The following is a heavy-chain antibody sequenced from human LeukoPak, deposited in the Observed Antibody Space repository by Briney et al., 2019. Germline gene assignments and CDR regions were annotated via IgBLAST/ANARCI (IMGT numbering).Heavy chain of an antibody. CDR3: ASGSPAGDY. V-gene: IGHV3-21*01. Sequence: GGSLRLSCAASGFSFSSYSMNWVRQAPGKGLEWVSCISSSRTYVYYADSVKGRFTISRDNAKNSLYLEMTSLGAEDTAVYYCASGSPAGDYWGQGTLVTVSS. J-gene: IGHJ4*02. CDR1: GFSFSSYS. CDR2: ISSSRTYV. D-gene: IGHD1-26*01.